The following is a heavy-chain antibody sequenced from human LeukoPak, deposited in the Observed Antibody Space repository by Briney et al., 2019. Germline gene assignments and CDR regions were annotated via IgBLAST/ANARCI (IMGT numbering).Heavy chain of an antibody. CDR3: ARVFWEKDGFIGAFDI. D-gene: IGHD3-3*01. CDR1: GFTFSSYA. J-gene: IGHJ3*02. CDR2: ITGGAGST. V-gene: IGHV3-23*01. Sequence: GRSLRLSCAASGFTFSSYAMSWVRHAPGKGLEWVSTITGGAGSTYYADSVKGRFTISRDDSKNTLYLQMNSLRAEDTAVYYCARVFWEKDGFIGAFDIWGQGTMVTVSS.